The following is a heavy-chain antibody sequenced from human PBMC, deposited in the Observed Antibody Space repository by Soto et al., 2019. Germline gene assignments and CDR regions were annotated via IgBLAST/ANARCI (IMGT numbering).Heavy chain of an antibody. D-gene: IGHD2-15*01. CDR2: ISYDGSNK. CDR1: GFTFSSYA. V-gene: IGHV3-30-3*01. Sequence: PGGSLRLSCAASGFTFSSYAMHWVRQAPGKGLEWVAVISYDGSNKYYADSVKGRFTIFRDNSKNTLYLQMNSLRAEDTAVYYCARDRLYSRGHYYFDYWGQGTLVTVSS. J-gene: IGHJ4*02. CDR3: ARDRLYSRGHYYFDY.